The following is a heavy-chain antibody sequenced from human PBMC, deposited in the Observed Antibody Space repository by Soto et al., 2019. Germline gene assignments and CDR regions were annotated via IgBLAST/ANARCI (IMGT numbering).Heavy chain of an antibody. CDR2: VHDSWGS. Sequence: PSETLSLTCTVSGGSISSYYWSWIRQPPGKGLEWIGYVHDSWGSHYNPSLKSRVAISLDTSKSQFSLKLTSVTATDTAVYYCVRQRFGPLHGFVDVWGQGTTVTVSS. D-gene: IGHD3-10*01. CDR1: GGSISSYY. CDR3: VRQRFGPLHGFVDV. J-gene: IGHJ6*02. V-gene: IGHV4-59*08.